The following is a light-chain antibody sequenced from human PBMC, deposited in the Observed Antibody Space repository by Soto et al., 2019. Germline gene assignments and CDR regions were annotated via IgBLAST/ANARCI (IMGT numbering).Light chain of an antibody. CDR1: QSVSSN. CDR3: QHYDSWPRA. J-gene: IGKJ4*01. CDR2: GAS. Sequence: EIVMTQSPATLSVSPGERATLSCRASQSVSSNLAWYQQKPGQAPRLLIVGASTRATGIPPSFSVSGSGTEYTLTISSLQCVDFVITYFQHYDSWPRAFGGGTNVEIK. V-gene: IGKV3-15*01.